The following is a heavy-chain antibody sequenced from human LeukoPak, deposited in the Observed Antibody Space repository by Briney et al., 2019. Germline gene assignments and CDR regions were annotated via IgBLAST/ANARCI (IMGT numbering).Heavy chain of an antibody. CDR2: IYSGGST. V-gene: IGHV3-53*01. Sequence: GGSLRLSCAASGFTFSSYWMHWVRQAPGKGLEWVSVIYSGGSTYYADSVKGRFTISRDNSKNTLYLQMNSLRAEDTAVYYCARGHSGSYSDWGQGTLVTVSS. D-gene: IGHD1-26*01. CDR1: GFTFSSYW. J-gene: IGHJ4*02. CDR3: ARGHSGSYSD.